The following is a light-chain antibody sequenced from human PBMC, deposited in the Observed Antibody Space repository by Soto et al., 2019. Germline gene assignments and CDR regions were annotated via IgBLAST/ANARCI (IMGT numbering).Light chain of an antibody. CDR3: CSYAGRTTTYV. CDR2: DVN. J-gene: IGLJ1*01. V-gene: IGLV2-23*02. Sequence: QSALTQPASVSGSPGQSITISCAGTSRDIGSYDLVSWYQQHPGKVPKLIISDVNKRPSGVSDRFSGSKSGNTASLTISGLQAEDEAEYYCCSYAGRTTTYVLGTGTKLTDL. CDR1: SRDIGSYDL.